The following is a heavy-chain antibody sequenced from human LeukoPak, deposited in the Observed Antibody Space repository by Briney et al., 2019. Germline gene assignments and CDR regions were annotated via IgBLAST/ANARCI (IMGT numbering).Heavy chain of an antibody. CDR3: ARLRYDSSGYYFY. Sequence: ASVKVSCKASGYTFTSYDINWVRQAPGQGLEWMGWMNPNSGNTGYAQKFQGRVTMTRNTSISTAYMELSSLRSEDTAVYYCARLRYDSSGYYFYWGQGTLVTVSS. D-gene: IGHD3-22*01. CDR1: GYTFTSYD. CDR2: MNPNSGNT. V-gene: IGHV1-8*01. J-gene: IGHJ4*02.